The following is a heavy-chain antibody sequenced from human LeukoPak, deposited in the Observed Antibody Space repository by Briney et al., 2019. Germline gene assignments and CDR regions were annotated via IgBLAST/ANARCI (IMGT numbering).Heavy chain of an antibody. V-gene: IGHV4-34*01. CDR2: INQRGST. CDR3: ASVVVVVDGSPLKGWFDP. J-gene: IGHJ5*02. Sequence: SETLSLTCAVYGGSVSGYYWSWIRQPPGKGLEWIGEINQRGSTNYNSSLKSRTTISVDTSRNQFSLKLSSVTAADTAVYYCASVVVVVDGSPLKGWFDPWGQGTLVTVSS. CDR1: GGSVSGYY. D-gene: IGHD2-15*01.